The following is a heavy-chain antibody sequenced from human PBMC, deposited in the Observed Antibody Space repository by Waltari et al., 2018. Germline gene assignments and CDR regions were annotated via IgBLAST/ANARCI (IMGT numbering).Heavy chain of an antibody. J-gene: IGHJ4*02. CDR1: GGSFSGYY. Sequence: QVQLQQWGAGLLKPSETLSLTCAVYGGSFSGYYWSWIRQPPGKGLEWIGEINHSGSTNYNPSLKSRVTISVDTSKNQFSLKLSSVTAADTAVYYCARGFSDIVVVVAATPLDYWGQGTLVTVSS. CDR2: INHSGST. D-gene: IGHD2-15*01. V-gene: IGHV4-34*01. CDR3: ARGFSDIVVVVAATPLDY.